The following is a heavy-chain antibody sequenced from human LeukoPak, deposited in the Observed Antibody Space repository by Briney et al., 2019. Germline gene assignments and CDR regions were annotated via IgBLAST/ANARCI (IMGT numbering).Heavy chain of an antibody. CDR1: GYTFTSYG. CDR2: ISAYDGTT. Sequence: ASVKVSCKASGYTFTSYGISWVRQAPRQGLEWMGWISAYDGTTNYAQNFQGRVTMSTDTSTTTAYMELRSLRSDDTAVYYCARGDDILTGYFRGFDYWGQGTLVTVSS. J-gene: IGHJ4*02. D-gene: IGHD3-9*01. V-gene: IGHV1-18*01. CDR3: ARGDDILTGYFRGFDY.